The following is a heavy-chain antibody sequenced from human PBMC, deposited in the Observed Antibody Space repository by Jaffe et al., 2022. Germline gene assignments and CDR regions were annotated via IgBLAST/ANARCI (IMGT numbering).Heavy chain of an antibody. J-gene: IGHJ3*02. CDR2: IDWDDDK. D-gene: IGHD3-22*01. CDR1: GFSLSTSGMC. CDR3: ARVYYYDSSGYPANAFDI. Sequence: QVTLRESGPALVKPTQTLTLTCTFSGFSLSTSGMCVSWVRQPPGKALEWLALIDWDDDKYYSTSLKTRLTISKDTSKNQVVLTMTNMDPVDTATYYCARVYYYDSSGYPANAFDIWGQGTMVTVSS. V-gene: IGHV2-70*20.